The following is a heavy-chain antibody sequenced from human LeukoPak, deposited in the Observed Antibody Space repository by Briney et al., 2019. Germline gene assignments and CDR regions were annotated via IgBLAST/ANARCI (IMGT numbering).Heavy chain of an antibody. CDR2: ISGSGGST. J-gene: IGHJ4*02. D-gene: IGHD3-10*01. Sequence: GGSLRLSCAASGFTFSSYAMSWVRQAPGKGLEWVSAISGSGGSTYYADSGKGRFTISRDISKNTLYLQMNSLRAEDTAVYYCATLPPITPDYWGQGTLVTVSS. V-gene: IGHV3-23*01. CDR1: GFTFSSYA. CDR3: ATLPPITPDY.